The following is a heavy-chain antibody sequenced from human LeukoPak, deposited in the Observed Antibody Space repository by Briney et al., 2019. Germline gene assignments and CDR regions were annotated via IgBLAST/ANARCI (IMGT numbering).Heavy chain of an antibody. D-gene: IGHD4-23*01. Sequence: SQTLSLTCTVSGGSISSGSYYWSWIRQPAGKGLEWIGRIYTSGSPNYNPSLKSRVTISVDTSKNQFSLKLTSVTAADTAVYYCAKPNHLGGWFDPWGQGTLVTVSS. V-gene: IGHV4-61*02. CDR2: IYTSGSP. CDR1: GGSISSGSYY. CDR3: AKPNHLGGWFDP. J-gene: IGHJ5*02.